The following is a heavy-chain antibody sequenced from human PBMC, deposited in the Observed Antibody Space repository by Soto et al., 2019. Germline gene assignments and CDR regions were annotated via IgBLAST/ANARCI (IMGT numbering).Heavy chain of an antibody. CDR2: INAGNGNT. J-gene: IGHJ4*02. V-gene: IGHV1-3*01. D-gene: IGHD6-19*01. CDR3: ARVSGISVAEV. CDR1: GYTFTSYA. Sequence: QVQLVQSGAEVKKPGASVKVSCKASGYTFTSYAMHWVRQAPGQRLEWMGWINAGNGNTKYSQKFQGRVTITRDTFASTAYMGLSSLRSEDTAVFYCARVSGISVAEVWGQGTLVTVSS.